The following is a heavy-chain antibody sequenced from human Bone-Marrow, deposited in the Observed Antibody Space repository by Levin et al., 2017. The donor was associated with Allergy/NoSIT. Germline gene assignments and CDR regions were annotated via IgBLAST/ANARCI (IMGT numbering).Heavy chain of an antibody. D-gene: IGHD3-10*01. Sequence: ASVKVSCKVSGYTLTELSMHWVRQAPGKGLEWMGGFDPEDGETIYAQKFQGRVTMTEDTSTDTAYMELSSLRSEDTAVYYCVGSGSYYKAFDYWGQGTLVTVSS. CDR1: GYTLTELS. CDR2: FDPEDGET. V-gene: IGHV1-24*01. CDR3: VGSGSYYKAFDY. J-gene: IGHJ4*02.